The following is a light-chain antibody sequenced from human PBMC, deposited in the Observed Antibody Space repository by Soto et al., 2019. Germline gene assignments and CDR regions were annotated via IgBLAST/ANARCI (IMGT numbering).Light chain of an antibody. J-gene: IGKJ1*01. CDR3: QQYSNWPRT. CDR2: AES. V-gene: IGKV3-15*01. Sequence: EIVMTQSPATLSVSPGESATLSCRASQSISSDVAWYQQKTGQAPRLLIFAESTRATVIPARFRGSGSGTELTLTISELQSEDFAVYYCQQYSNWPRTXGQGTKVDIK. CDR1: QSISSD.